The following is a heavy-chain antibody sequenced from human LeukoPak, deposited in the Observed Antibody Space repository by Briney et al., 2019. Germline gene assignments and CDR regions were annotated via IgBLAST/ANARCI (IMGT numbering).Heavy chain of an antibody. Sequence: AGGSLRLSCAASGFTFSGSAMHWVRQAPGKGLEWEAVTSYDGSIKKYADSVKGRFTISRDNSKNTLFLQMNSLRPEDTALYYCAREITIFGVVIQRYDAFDIWGQGTMVTVSS. D-gene: IGHD3-3*01. CDR3: AREITIFGVVIQRYDAFDI. CDR2: TSYDGSIK. V-gene: IGHV3-30-3*01. CDR1: GFTFSGSA. J-gene: IGHJ3*02.